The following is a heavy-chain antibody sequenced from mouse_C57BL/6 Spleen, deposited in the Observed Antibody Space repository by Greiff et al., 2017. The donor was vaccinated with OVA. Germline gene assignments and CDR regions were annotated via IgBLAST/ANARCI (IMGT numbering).Heavy chain of an antibody. CDR1: GFTFSDYG. V-gene: IGHV5-17*01. Sequence: EVKVVESGGGLVKPGGSLKLSCAASGFTFSDYGMHWVRQAPEKGLEWVAYISSGSSTIYYADTVKGRFTISRDNAKNTLFLHMTLLRSEYPALYYCAMYYYGSSYAMDYWGQVTSVTVSS. CDR2: ISSGSSTI. D-gene: IGHD1-1*01. CDR3: AMYYYGSSYAMDY. J-gene: IGHJ4*01.